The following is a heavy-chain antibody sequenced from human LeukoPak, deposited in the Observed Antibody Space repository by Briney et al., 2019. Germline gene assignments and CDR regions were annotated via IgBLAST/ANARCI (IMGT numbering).Heavy chain of an antibody. CDR2: IHYSVTT. J-gene: IGHJ4*02. D-gene: IGHD7-27*01. Sequence: EPSETLPLTCTVSGGSVSSGTYFWTWVRQPPGKGLEWIGHIHYSVTTNYNPSLKSRVTMSLDTSKNQFSLKLTSVTAADTAIYFCARWGTYWGQGILVTVSS. CDR3: ARWGTY. CDR1: GGSVSSGTYF. V-gene: IGHV4-61*01.